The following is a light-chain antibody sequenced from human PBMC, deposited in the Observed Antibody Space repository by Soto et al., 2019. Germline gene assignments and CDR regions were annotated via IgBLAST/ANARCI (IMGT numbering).Light chain of an antibody. CDR3: QQLNSYPLT. V-gene: IGKV3-15*01. CDR2: GAS. Sequence: EIVMTQSPVTLSVSPGETANLSCRASQTVTTNLAWYQQKPGRSPRLLLYGASTRATGIPARFSGSGSGTEFTLTISRLQSEDLAVYYCQQLNSYPLTFGGGTKVEIK. CDR1: QTVTTN. J-gene: IGKJ4*01.